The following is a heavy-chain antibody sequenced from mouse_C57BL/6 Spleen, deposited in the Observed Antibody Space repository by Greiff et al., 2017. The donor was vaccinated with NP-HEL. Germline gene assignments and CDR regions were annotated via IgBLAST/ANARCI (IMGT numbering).Heavy chain of an antibody. CDR2: IDPEDGET. CDR1: GFNIKDYY. Sequence: EVKLQESGAELVKPGASVKLSCTASGFNIKDYYMHWVKQRTEQGLEWIGRIDPEDGETKYDPKFQGTATITADTSSNTAYLQLSSLTSEDTAVYYCDSSGYVGNYFDYWGQGTTLTVSS. V-gene: IGHV14-2*01. J-gene: IGHJ2*01. D-gene: IGHD3-1*01. CDR3: DSSGYVGNYFDY.